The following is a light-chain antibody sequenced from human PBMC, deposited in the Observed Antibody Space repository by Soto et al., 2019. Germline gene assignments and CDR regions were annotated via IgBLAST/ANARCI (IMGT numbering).Light chain of an antibody. J-gene: IGKJ4*01. CDR2: DAS. CDR1: QSVNSN. Sequence: EIVMTQSPATLSVSPGERATLSCRASQSVNSNLAWYRQKPGQAPRLLISDASTRATGVPARFSGSGSGTEFTLTISSLQSEDSGIYYCQQYNFWPPLTFAGGTKVRSN. V-gene: IGKV3-15*01. CDR3: QQYNFWPPLT.